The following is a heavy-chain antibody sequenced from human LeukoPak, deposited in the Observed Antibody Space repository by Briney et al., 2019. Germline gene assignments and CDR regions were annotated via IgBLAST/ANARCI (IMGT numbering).Heavy chain of an antibody. J-gene: IGHJ5*02. V-gene: IGHV3-23*01. CDR2: ISGSGGST. D-gene: IGHD6-6*01. CDR3: AKDYGSSSTHWFDP. Sequence: GGSLRLSCAASGFTFSSYAMSWVRQAPGKGLEWVSAISGSGGSTYYADSVKGRFTISRDDSKNTLYLQMNSLRAEDTAVYYCAKDYGSSSTHWFDPWGQGTLVTVSS. CDR1: GFTFSSYA.